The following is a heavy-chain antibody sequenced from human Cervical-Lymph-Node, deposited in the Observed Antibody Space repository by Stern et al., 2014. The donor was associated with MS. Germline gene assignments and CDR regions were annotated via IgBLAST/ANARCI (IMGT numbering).Heavy chain of an antibody. CDR1: GGSISSGNYY. CDR2: IYSSGST. Sequence: VQLEESGPGLVKPSQTLSLTCTVSGGSISSGNYYWSWIRQPAGEGLEWIGRIYSSGSTQYNPPPKSRVTISADTSTNQFSLRLSSGTAADTAVYYCARGNYDVLTDNGGHGFDIWGQGTMVTVSS. J-gene: IGHJ3*02. CDR3: ARGNYDVLTDNGGHGFDI. V-gene: IGHV4-61*02. D-gene: IGHD3-9*01.